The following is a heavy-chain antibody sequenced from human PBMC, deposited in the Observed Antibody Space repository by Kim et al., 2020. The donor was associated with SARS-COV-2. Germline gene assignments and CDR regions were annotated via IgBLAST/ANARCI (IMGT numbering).Heavy chain of an antibody. CDR2: IKKDGSEK. V-gene: IGHV3-7*01. J-gene: IGHJ5*02. Sequence: GGSLRLSCAASGFSFNTYWMSWVRQAPGKGLEWVANIKKDGSEKNYVDSVKGRFSISRDNAKNSLYLQMNNLRVEDTAVYYCVRDVVVGATVWFDPWGQGTLVTVSS. D-gene: IGHD2-15*01. CDR1: GFSFNTYW. CDR3: VRDVVVGATVWFDP.